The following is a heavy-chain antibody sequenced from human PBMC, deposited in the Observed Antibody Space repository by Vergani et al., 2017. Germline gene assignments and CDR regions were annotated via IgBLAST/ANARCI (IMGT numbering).Heavy chain of an antibody. Sequence: QVQLVESGGGLVKPGGSLRLSCAASGFTFSDYYMSWIRQAPGNGLEWVSYISSSSSYTNYADSVKGRFTISRDNAKNSLYLQMNSLRAEDTAVYYCARAGAYYDILTGYYKLDYWGQGTLVTVSS. CDR3: ARAGAYYDILTGYYKLDY. CDR2: ISSSSSYT. V-gene: IGHV3-11*05. CDR1: GFTFSDYY. J-gene: IGHJ4*02. D-gene: IGHD3-9*01.